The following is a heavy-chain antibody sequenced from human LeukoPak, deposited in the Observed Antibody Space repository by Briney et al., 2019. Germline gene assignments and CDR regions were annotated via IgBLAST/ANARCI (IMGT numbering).Heavy chain of an antibody. V-gene: IGHV3-23*01. CDR3: AKDDTYYDSSGYHDAFDI. Sequence: GGSLRHSCAASGFTFSSYAMSWVRQAPGKGLEWVSAISGSGGSTYYADSVKGRFTISRDNSKNTLYLQMNSLRAEDTAVYYCAKDDTYYDSSGYHDAFDIWGQGTMVTVSS. CDR2: ISGSGGST. D-gene: IGHD3-22*01. CDR1: GFTFSSYA. J-gene: IGHJ3*02.